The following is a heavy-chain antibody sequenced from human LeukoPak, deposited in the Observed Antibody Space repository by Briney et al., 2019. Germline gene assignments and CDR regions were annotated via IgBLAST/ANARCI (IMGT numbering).Heavy chain of an antibody. Sequence: ASVKVSCEASGYTFTSYYMHWVRQAPGQGLEWMGIINPSGGSTSYAQKFQGRVTMTRDMSTSTVYMELSSLRSEDTAVYYCARGGCSGGSCYSFSYYYYYMDVWGKGTTVTVSS. D-gene: IGHD2-15*01. J-gene: IGHJ6*03. CDR3: ARGGCSGGSCYSFSYYYYYMDV. V-gene: IGHV1-46*01. CDR2: INPSGGST. CDR1: GYTFTSYY.